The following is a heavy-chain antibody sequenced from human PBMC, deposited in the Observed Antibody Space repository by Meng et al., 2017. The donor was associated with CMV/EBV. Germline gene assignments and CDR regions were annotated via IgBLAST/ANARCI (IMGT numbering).Heavy chain of an antibody. Sequence: QWQLQESGPGLGKPSQTLSLTCTGSGGSTSSGNYYWSWIRQPPGKGLEWIGYIYSSGSTYYNPSLKSRVTISVAPSKNHFSLKLSSVTAADTAVYYCARDNRRGGVDYWGQGTLVTVSS. CDR2: IYSSGST. CDR3: ARDNRRGGVDY. V-gene: IGHV4-30-4*08. CDR1: GGSTSSGNYY. D-gene: IGHD3-3*01. J-gene: IGHJ4*02.